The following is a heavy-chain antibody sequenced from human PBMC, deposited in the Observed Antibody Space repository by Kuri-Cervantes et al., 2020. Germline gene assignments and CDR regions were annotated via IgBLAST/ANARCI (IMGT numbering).Heavy chain of an antibody. J-gene: IGHJ4*02. D-gene: IGHD2-15*01. CDR2: INPSGGST. CDR1: GYTFTSYC. V-gene: IGHV1-46*01. Sequence: ASVQVSCKASGYTFTSYCMHWVRQAPGQGLEWMGIINPSGGSTSYAQKFQGRVTMTRDTSTSTVYMELSSLRSEDTAVYYCARDHGGSCRGDYASYWGQGTLVTVSS. CDR3: ARDHGGSCRGDYASY.